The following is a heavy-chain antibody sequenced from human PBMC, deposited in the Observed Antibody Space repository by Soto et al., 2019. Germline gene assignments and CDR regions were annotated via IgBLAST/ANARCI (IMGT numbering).Heavy chain of an antibody. Sequence: SETLSLTCTVSGGSISSYYWGWIRQPPGKGLEWIGSIYYSGSTYYNPSLKSRVTISVDTSKNQFSLKLSSVTAADTAVYYCGRRREWLSIGYYYYGMDVWGQGTTVTVSS. CDR1: GGSISSYY. CDR2: IYYSGST. J-gene: IGHJ6*02. V-gene: IGHV4-39*01. CDR3: GRRREWLSIGYYYYGMDV. D-gene: IGHD3-3*01.